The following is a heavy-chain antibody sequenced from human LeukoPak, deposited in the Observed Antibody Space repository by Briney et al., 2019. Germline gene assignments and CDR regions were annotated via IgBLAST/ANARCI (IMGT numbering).Heavy chain of an antibody. J-gene: IGHJ5*02. D-gene: IGHD2-2*01. CDR2: IYYSGST. V-gene: IGHV4-31*03. Sequence: SETLSLTCTVSGGSISSGGYYWGWIRQHPGKGLEWIGYIYYSGSTYYNPSLKSRVTISVDTSKNQFSLKLSSVTAADTAVYYCARGGYCSSTSCYYKWFDPWGQGTLVTVSS. CDR1: GGSISSGGYY. CDR3: ARGGYCSSTSCYYKWFDP.